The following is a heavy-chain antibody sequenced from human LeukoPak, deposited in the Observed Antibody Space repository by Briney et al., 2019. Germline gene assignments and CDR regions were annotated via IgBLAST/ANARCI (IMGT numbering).Heavy chain of an antibody. J-gene: IGHJ5*02. Sequence: AGGSLRLSCAASGFTFSSYAMHWVRQAPGKGLEWVAVIMFDGANKYYADSVKGRFTISRDTSKNTLYLQMNSLRAEYTAVYYCAKDSSGTLFWFDPWGQGTLVTVSS. CDR3: AKDSSGTLFWFDP. V-gene: IGHV3-33*06. CDR1: GFTFSSYA. D-gene: IGHD6-13*01. CDR2: IMFDGANK.